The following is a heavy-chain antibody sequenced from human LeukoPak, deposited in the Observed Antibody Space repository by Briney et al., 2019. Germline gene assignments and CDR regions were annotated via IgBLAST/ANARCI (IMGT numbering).Heavy chain of an antibody. CDR2: IYTSGST. J-gene: IGHJ3*02. CDR1: GGSISSGSYY. D-gene: IGHD3-9*01. V-gene: IGHV4-61*02. CDR3: ARDVRYFVGGGDAFDI. Sequence: SQTLSLTCTVSGGSISSGSYYWSWIRQPAGKGLEWIGRIYTSGSTNYNPSLKSRVTISVDTSKNQFSLKLSSVTAADTAVYYCARDVRYFVGGGDAFDIWGQGTMVTVSS.